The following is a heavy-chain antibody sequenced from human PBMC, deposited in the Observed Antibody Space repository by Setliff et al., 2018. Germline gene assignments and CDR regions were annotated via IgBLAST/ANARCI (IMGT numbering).Heavy chain of an antibody. V-gene: IGHV4-59*05. CDR1: GDSISSYY. J-gene: IGHJ6*03. CDR2: ILFSGDT. CDR3: ASIDWGENFYNMDV. Sequence: SETLSFTCTVSGDSISSYYWSWIRQSPGKGLEWIGRILFSGDTYYNPSLNSRVTISADNAKSTLYLQMNSLRGEDTAVYFCASIDWGENFYNMDVWGKGTTVTVSS. D-gene: IGHD7-27*01.